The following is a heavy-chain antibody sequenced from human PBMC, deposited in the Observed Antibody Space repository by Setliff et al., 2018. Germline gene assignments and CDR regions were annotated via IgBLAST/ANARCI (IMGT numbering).Heavy chain of an antibody. J-gene: IGHJ5*02. CDR2: IIGGSDAT. CDR3: ARGHTSMAP. D-gene: IGHD5-18*01. CDR1: GFTFSNYT. Sequence: GSLRLSCAASGFTFSNYTMSWVRQAPGKGLEWVSAIIGGSDATVYANSVKGRFTIFRDTAKNSLHLQMNSLRAEDTAVYYCARGHTSMAPWGQGTLVTVSS. V-gene: IGHV3-23*01.